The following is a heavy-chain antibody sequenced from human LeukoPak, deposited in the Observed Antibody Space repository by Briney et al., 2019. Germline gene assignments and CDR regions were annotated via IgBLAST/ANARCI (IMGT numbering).Heavy chain of an antibody. CDR3: ARSSYDSSGYYYYYYGMDV. V-gene: IGHV1-69*02. Sequence: ASVKVSCKASGGTFSSYTISWVRQAPGQGLEWMGRIIPILGIANYAQKLQGRVTITADKSTSTAYMELSSLRSEDTAVYYCARSSYDSSGYYYYYYGMDVWGQGTTVTVSS. J-gene: IGHJ6*02. CDR1: GGTFSSYT. D-gene: IGHD3-22*01. CDR2: IIPILGIA.